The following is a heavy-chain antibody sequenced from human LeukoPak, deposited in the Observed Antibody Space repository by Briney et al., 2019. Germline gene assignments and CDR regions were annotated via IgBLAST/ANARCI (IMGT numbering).Heavy chain of an antibody. V-gene: IGHV4-59*12. CDR1: GGSISSYY. CDR2: IYYGGST. D-gene: IGHD3-10*01. J-gene: IGHJ5*02. Sequence: PSETLSLTCTASGGSISSYYWSWIRQPPGKGLEWMGYIYYGGSTNYNPSLKSRVTISVDTSKTQFSLKLSSVTAADTAVYYCAREVRGVITPQYNWFVPWGQGTLVTVSS. CDR3: AREVRGVITPQYNWFVP.